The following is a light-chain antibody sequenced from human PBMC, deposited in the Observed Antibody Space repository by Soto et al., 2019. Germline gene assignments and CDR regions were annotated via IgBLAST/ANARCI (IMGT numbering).Light chain of an antibody. J-gene: IGLJ3*02. CDR1: SSDVGRYNY. CDR3: CSYTTSSTLV. V-gene: IGLV2-14*01. CDR2: EVS. Sequence: QSVLTQPASVSGSPGQSITIPCTGTSSDVGRYNYVSWYQQHPGKAPKLMIYEVSNRPSGVSNRFSGSKSGNTASLTISGLQAEDEADYYCCSYTTSSTLVFGGGTQLTVL.